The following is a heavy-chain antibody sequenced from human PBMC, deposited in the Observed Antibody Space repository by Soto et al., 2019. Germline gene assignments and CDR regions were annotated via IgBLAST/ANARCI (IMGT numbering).Heavy chain of an antibody. CDR3: AKGLGSVDTAFDY. V-gene: IGHV3-23*01. CDR1: GFTFSSYA. J-gene: IGHJ4*02. Sequence: GGSLRLSCAASGFTFSSYAMSWVRQAPGKGLEWVSGISGSGGSTYYADSVKGRFTISRDNSKNTLYLQMNSLRAEDTAVYYCAKGLGSVDTAFDYWGQGTLVTVSS. D-gene: IGHD5-18*01. CDR2: ISGSGGST.